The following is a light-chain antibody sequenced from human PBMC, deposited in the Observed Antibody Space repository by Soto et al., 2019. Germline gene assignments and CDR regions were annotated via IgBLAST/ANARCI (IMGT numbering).Light chain of an antibody. V-gene: IGKV1-5*01. J-gene: IGKJ2*01. CDR1: QSITYW. CDR3: QQYHSFSFT. Sequence: DIQMTQSPSSLSASVGDRVTINCRASQSITYWLAWYQQKPGRAPKLLIYDVFNLQSGVPSRFSGSGSGTEFTLNISSLQPDDSATYYCQQYHSFSFTVGQGTKLEIK. CDR2: DVF.